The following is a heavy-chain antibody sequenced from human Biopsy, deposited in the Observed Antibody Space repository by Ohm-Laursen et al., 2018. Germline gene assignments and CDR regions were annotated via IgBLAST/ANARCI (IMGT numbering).Heavy chain of an antibody. CDR1: GGTFSDYA. CDR3: ARDPLNGHKHFDY. CDR2: INCKTGAT. D-gene: IGHD2-8*01. Sequence: ASVKVSCKTSGGTFSDYAISWLRQAPGQGLEWLGYINCKTGATNYAQKFQGTVTMTRDTSISTAYLALGSLRSADTAIYYCARDPLNGHKHFDYWGQGSLVTVSS. V-gene: IGHV1-2*02. J-gene: IGHJ4*02.